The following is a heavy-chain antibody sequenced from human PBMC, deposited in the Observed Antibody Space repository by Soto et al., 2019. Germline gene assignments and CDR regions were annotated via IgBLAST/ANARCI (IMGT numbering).Heavy chain of an antibody. Sequence: PGGSLRLSCAASGFTFSNYGIHWVRQAPGKRLEWVAVISYDGRNKFYADSVKGRFTISRDNSKNTLYLEMNSLRAEDTAVFYCAKDPSSTGSYYLDWHFDLWGRGTLVTVSS. V-gene: IGHV3-30*18. J-gene: IGHJ2*01. CDR1: GFTFSNYG. D-gene: IGHD1-26*01. CDR3: AKDPSSTGSYYLDWHFDL. CDR2: ISYDGRNK.